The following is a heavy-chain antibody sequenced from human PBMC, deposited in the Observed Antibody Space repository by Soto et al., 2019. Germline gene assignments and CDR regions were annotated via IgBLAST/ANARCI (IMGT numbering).Heavy chain of an antibody. V-gene: IGHV3-30-3*01. Sequence: RLWCGAAGGTSGYYALRCVRQAKGKGLEWVALISYDGSDKDYADSVKGRFTISRDNSRNTLFLQMNSLRAEDTAVYYCARDYYKYYDSSGYYRSPAYRRQRTLVTVSS. CDR2: ISYDGSDK. CDR1: GGTSGYYA. J-gene: IGHJ4*02. D-gene: IGHD3-22*01. CDR3: ARDYYKYYDSSGYYRSPAY.